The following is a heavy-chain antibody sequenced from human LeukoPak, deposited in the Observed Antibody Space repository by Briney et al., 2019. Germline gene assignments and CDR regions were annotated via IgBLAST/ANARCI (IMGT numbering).Heavy chain of an antibody. V-gene: IGHV1-8*01. CDR2: MNPINGNT. CDR3: ARDRVAVAGTEYYYSYYGIDL. J-gene: IGHJ6*02. D-gene: IGHD6-19*01. CDR1: GFTLTNYD. Sequence: ASVTVSCKASGFTLTNYDINWVRQAPGQGLEWMGWMNPINGNTGYARKFQGRVTMTRDTSISTAYMELTRLRSDDTAVYYCARDRVAVAGTEYYYSYYGIDLWGQGTTVSVSS.